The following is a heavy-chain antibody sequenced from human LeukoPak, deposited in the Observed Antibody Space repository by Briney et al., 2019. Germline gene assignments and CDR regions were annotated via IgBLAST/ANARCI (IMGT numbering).Heavy chain of an antibody. CDR2: IKQDGSEK. J-gene: IGHJ4*02. D-gene: IGHD3-22*01. CDR3: ARGVYDSSGYYLYYFDY. V-gene: IGHV3-7*04. Sequence: GGSLRLSCAASGFTFSSYWMSWVRQAPGKGLEWVANIKQDGSEKYYVDSVKGRFTISRDNAKNSLYLQMNSLRAEDTAVYYCARGVYDSSGYYLYYFDYWGREPWSPSPQ. CDR1: GFTFSSYW.